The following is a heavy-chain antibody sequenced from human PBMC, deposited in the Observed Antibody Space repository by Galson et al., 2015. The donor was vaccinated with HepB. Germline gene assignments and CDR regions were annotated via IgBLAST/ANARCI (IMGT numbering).Heavy chain of an antibody. CDR2: INADGTKK. J-gene: IGHJ3*01. CDR1: GFTFSRYW. V-gene: IGHV3-7*03. D-gene: IGHD3-10*01. CDR3: ARDDTHYESGIYYDAFDV. Sequence: SLRLSCAVSGFTFSRYWMTWVRQAPGQGLEWVANINADGTKKNYVDSVKGRFTISRDGADNSLYLQMDSQRVEDTAVYYCARDDTHYESGIYYDAFDVWGQGTMVAVS.